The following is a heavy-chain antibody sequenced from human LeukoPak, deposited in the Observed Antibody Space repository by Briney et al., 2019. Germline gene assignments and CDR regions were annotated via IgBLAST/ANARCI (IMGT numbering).Heavy chain of an antibody. J-gene: IGHJ5*02. D-gene: IGHD1-14*01. CDR2: IFIVSGKT. Sequence: ASLKVSCAASGFTSCTATVQSGCDTRLDRGVRGWWIFIVSGKTSTTQNYQERVTISRDIPTSTVYIELNSLRSVNTAVYYCVAERYTDGCCWFDPWGQGTLVTVSS. CDR1: GFTSCTAT. V-gene: IGHV1-58*01. CDR3: VAERYTDGCCWFDP.